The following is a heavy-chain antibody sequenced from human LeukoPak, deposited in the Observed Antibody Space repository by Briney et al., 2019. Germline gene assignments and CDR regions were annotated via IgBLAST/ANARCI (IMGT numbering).Heavy chain of an antibody. CDR2: ISYDGSNK. D-gene: IGHD3-9*01. CDR3: ARDGTYYDILTGYSDYNYYGMDV. J-gene: IGHJ6*04. V-gene: IGHV3-30*04. CDR1: GFTFSSYA. Sequence: GGSLRLSCAASGFTFSSYAMHWVRQAPGKGLEWVAVISYDGSNKYYADSVKGRFTISRDNSKNTLYLQMNSLRAEDTAVYYCARDGTYYDILTGYSDYNYYGMDVWGKGTTVTVSS.